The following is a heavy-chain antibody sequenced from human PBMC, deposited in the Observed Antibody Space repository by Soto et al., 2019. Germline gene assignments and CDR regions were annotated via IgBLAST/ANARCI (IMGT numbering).Heavy chain of an antibody. D-gene: IGHD6-19*01. V-gene: IGHV4-59*01. Sequence: SETLSLTCTVSGGSISSYYWSWIRQPPGKGLEWIGYIYYSGSSNYNPSLKSRVTISVDTSKNQFSLKLSSVTAADTAVYYCARDASSGWWREVYYGMDVWGQGTTVTVSS. CDR2: IYYSGSS. CDR1: GGSISSYY. J-gene: IGHJ6*02. CDR3: ARDASSGWWREVYYGMDV.